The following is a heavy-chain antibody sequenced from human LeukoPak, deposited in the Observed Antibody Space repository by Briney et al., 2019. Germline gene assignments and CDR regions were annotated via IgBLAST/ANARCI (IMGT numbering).Heavy chain of an antibody. J-gene: IGHJ3*02. D-gene: IGHD3-16*01. Sequence: PSETLSLTCTVSGGSISSSSHSWGWIRQPPGKGLEWTGTIYYTGRTYYNPSLESRLTISVDTSKNQFSLKLSSVTAADTAVYYCARVGGGAFDIWGQGTMVTVSS. CDR2: IYYTGRT. V-gene: IGHV4-39*07. CDR3: ARVGGGAFDI. CDR1: GGSISSSSHS.